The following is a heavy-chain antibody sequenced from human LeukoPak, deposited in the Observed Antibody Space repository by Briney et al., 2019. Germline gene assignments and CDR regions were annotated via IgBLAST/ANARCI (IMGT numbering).Heavy chain of an antibody. Sequence: SETLSPTCTVSGGSISSYYWSWIRQPPGKALEWIGYIHYSGSTTYSPSLKSRVTISLDTSKNQVSLKLTSVTAADTAVYYCAKSKSGTTVYAFDVWGQGTMVTVFS. D-gene: IGHD1-1*01. J-gene: IGHJ3*01. CDR2: IHYSGST. CDR3: AKSKSGTTVYAFDV. CDR1: GGSISSYY. V-gene: IGHV4-59*01.